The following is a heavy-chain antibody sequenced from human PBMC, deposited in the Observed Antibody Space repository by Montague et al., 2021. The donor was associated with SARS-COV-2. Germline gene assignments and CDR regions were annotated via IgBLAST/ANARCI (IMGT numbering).Heavy chain of an antibody. Sequence: CAISGDSVSSKSAAWNWIRQSPSRGLEWLGRTYYRPKRHSDYAVSVKSRITINPDPSKNQFSLQLNSVTPEDTAVYYCARDSGYDYGYFDYWGQGTLVTVSS. CDR3: ARDSGYDYGYFDY. D-gene: IGHD5-12*01. CDR1: GDSVSSKSAA. CDR2: TYYRPKRHS. J-gene: IGHJ4*02. V-gene: IGHV6-1*01.